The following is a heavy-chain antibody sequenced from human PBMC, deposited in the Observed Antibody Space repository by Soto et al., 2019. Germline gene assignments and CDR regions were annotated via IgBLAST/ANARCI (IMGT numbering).Heavy chain of an antibody. V-gene: IGHV1-69*12. Sequence: QVQLVQSGAEVKKPGSSVKVSCKASGGTFSSYAISWVRQAPGQGLEWMGGIIPIFGTANYAQKFQGRVTITADESTSTADMELSSLRTEDTAVYYCARWGHGSGRTYFDYWGQGTLVTVSS. CDR3: ARWGHGSGRTYFDY. CDR2: IIPIFGTA. CDR1: GGTFSSYA. D-gene: IGHD3-10*01. J-gene: IGHJ4*02.